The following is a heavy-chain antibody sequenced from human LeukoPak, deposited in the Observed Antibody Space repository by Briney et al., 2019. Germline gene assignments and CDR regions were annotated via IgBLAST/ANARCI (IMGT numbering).Heavy chain of an antibody. J-gene: IGHJ6*02. CDR2: ISGSGGST. V-gene: IGHV3-23*01. CDR1: GFTFSSYA. CDR3: ASRDTVTTFGNYYYYYGMDV. Sequence: GGSLRLSCAASGFTFSSYAMSWVRQAPGKGLEWVSAISGSGGSTYYAASVKGRFTISRDNSKNTLYLQMNSLRAEDTAVYYCASRDTVTTFGNYYYYYGMDVWGQGTTVTVSS. D-gene: IGHD4-17*01.